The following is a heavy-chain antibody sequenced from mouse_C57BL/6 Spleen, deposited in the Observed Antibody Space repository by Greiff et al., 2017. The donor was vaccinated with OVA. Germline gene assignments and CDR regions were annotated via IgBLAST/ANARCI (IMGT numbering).Heavy chain of an antibody. CDR1: GFTFSDYG. CDR3: ARCGTLDV. CDR2: ISSGSSTI. J-gene: IGHJ1*03. D-gene: IGHD1-1*01. V-gene: IGHV5-17*01. Sequence: EVKLMESGGGLVKPGGSLKLSCAASGFTFSDYGMHWVRQAPEKGLEWVAYISSGSSTIYYADTVKGRFTISRDNAKINLFLQMTSLRSEDTAMYYCARCGTLDVWGTGTTVTVSS.